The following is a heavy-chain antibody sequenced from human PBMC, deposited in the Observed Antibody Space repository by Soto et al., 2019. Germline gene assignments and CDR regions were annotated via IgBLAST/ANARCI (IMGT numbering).Heavy chain of an antibody. V-gene: IGHV1-69*06. Sequence: ASVKVSCKASCYTFTSYGISWVRQAPGQGLEWMGGIIPIFGTANYAQKFQGRVTITADKSTSTAYMELSSLRSEDTAVYYCARDGAPHYYGSGSYYNPTWFDPWGQGTLVPVSS. D-gene: IGHD3-10*01. CDR3: ARDGAPHYYGSGSYYNPTWFDP. CDR2: IIPIFGTA. J-gene: IGHJ5*02. CDR1: CYTFTSYG.